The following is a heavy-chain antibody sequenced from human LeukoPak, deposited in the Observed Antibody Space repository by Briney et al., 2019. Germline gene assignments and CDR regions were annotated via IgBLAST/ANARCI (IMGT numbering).Heavy chain of an antibody. D-gene: IGHD2-15*01. CDR2: INHSGST. Sequence: SETLSLTCAVYGGSFSGYYWSWIRQPPGKGLEWIGEINHSGSTNYNPSLKSRVTISVDTSKNQFPLKLSSVTAADTAVYYCARGDACSGGSCSTQYFQHWGQGTLVTVSS. CDR3: ARGDACSGGSCSTQYFQH. V-gene: IGHV4-34*01. J-gene: IGHJ1*01. CDR1: GGSFSGYY.